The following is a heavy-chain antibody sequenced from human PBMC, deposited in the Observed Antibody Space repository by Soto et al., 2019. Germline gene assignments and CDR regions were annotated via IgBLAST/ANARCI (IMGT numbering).Heavy chain of an antibody. CDR1: GFTFSSYS. CDR3: ARIEDIVDYRASDI. D-gene: IGHD5-12*01. CDR2: ISSSSSYI. V-gene: IGHV3-21*04. J-gene: IGHJ3*02. Sequence: GGSLRLSCAASGFTFSSYSMNWVRQAPGKGLEWVSSISSSSSYIYYADSVKGRFTISRHNSKNTLYLQMNSLRAEDTAVYYCARIEDIVDYRASDIWGQGTMVTVSS.